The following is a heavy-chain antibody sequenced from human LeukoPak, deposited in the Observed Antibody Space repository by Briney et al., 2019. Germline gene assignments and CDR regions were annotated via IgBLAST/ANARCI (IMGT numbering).Heavy chain of an antibody. CDR1: GYTFTTYG. Sequence: VASVKVSCKASGYTFTTYGINWMRQAPGQGLEWMGWISAYNGNTNYAQKLQGRVTMTTDTSTSTAHMELRSLRSDDTAVYYCARGEYNYFDHWGQGALVTVSS. CDR2: ISAYNGNT. CDR3: ARGEYNYFDH. V-gene: IGHV1-18*01. D-gene: IGHD2/OR15-2a*01. J-gene: IGHJ4*02.